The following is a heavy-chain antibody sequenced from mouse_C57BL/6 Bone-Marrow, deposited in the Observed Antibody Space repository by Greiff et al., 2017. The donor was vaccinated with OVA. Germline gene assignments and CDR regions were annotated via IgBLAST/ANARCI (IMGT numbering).Heavy chain of an antibody. CDR2: ISSGGSYT. V-gene: IGHV5-6*01. CDR1: GFTFSSYG. J-gene: IGHJ2*01. Sequence: EVKLVESGGDLVKPGGSLKLSCAASGFTFSSYGMSWVRQTPDKRLEWVATISSGGSYTSYPDSVKGRFTISRDNAKNTLYLQMSSLKSEDTAMYYCARHHGDYWGQGTTLTVSS. CDR3: ARHHGDY.